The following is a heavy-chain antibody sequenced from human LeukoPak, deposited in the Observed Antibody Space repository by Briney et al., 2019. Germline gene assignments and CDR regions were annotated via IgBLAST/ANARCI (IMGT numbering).Heavy chain of an antibody. CDR2: ISSSSSTI. V-gene: IGHV3-48*01. CDR3: ARKYCSGGRCYFSDY. D-gene: IGHD2-15*01. Sequence: GGSLRLSCAASGFTFSSYSMNWVRQAPVKALEWVSYISSSSSTIYYADSVKGRFTISRDNAKNSLYLQMNSLRAEDTAVYYCARKYCSGGRCYFSDYWGQGTLVTVSS. CDR1: GFTFSSYS. J-gene: IGHJ4*02.